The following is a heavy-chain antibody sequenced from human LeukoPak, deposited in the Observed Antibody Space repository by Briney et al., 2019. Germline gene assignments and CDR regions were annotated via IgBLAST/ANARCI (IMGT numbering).Heavy chain of an antibody. Sequence: SETLSLTCTVSGGSISSYYWSWIRQPAGKGLEWIGRIYTSGSTNHNPSLQSRVTISVDTSKNQFSLKLNSVTAADTAVYYCARGGVPGGFYGSFDYWGQGTLVSVSS. CDR1: GGSISSYY. CDR2: IYTSGST. D-gene: IGHD3-3*01. J-gene: IGHJ4*02. CDR3: ARGGVPGGFYGSFDY. V-gene: IGHV4-4*07.